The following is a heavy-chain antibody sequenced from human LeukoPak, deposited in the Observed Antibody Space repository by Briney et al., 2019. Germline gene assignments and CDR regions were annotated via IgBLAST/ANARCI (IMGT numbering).Heavy chain of an antibody. D-gene: IGHD6-6*01. V-gene: IGHV4-39*07. CDR3: ARGHIEYSSSWGWFDP. Sequence: PSETLSLTCTVSGGPISGSSYYWGWIRQPPGKGLEWIGSIYYSGSTNYNPSLKSRVTISVDTSKNQFSLKLSSVTAADTAVYYCARGHIEYSSSWGWFDPWGQGTLVTVSS. CDR2: IYYSGST. J-gene: IGHJ5*02. CDR1: GGPISGSSYY.